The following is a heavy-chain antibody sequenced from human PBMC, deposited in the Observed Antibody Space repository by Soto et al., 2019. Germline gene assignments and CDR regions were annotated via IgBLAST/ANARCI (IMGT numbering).Heavy chain of an antibody. CDR1: GGSFSGYY. Sequence: SETLSLTCAVYGGSFSGYYWSWIRQPPGKGLEWIGEINHSGSTNYNPSLKSRVTISVDTSKNQFSLKLSSVTAADTAVYYCARLSEGHWFPPGAREPRVTFP. CDR3: ARLSEGHWFPP. CDR2: INHSGST. V-gene: IGHV4-34*01. J-gene: IGHJ5*02.